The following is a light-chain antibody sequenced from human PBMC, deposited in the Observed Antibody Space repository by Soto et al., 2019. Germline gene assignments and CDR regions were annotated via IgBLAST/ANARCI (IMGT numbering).Light chain of an antibody. J-gene: IGLJ1*01. CDR1: SSDVGSYNL. CDR3: CSYAGSSSYA. V-gene: IGLV2-23*01. Sequence: QSVLTQPASVSGSPGQSITISCTGTSSDVGSYNLVSWYQQHPGKAPKLMIYEDNKRPSGVSNRFSGSKSGNTASLTISGLQAEDEADYYCCSYAGSSSYAFGTGTKLT. CDR2: EDN.